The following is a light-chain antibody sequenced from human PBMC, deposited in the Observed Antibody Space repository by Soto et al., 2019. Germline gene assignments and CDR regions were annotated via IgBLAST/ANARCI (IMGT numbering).Light chain of an antibody. V-gene: IGLV2-8*01. J-gene: IGLJ1*01. CDR1: SSDVGGYNY. CDR2: EVS. Sequence: QSALTKPHSASGSPGQSVTISCTGTSSDVGGYNYVSWYQQHPGKAPKLMIYEVSKRPSGVPDRFSGSKSGNTASLTVSGLQAEDEADYYCSSYAGSNNFFFGTGTKLTVL. CDR3: SSYAGSNNFF.